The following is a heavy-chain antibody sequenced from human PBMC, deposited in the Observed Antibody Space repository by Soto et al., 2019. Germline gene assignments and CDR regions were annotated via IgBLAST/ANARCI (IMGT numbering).Heavy chain of an antibody. D-gene: IGHD5-18*01. Sequence: QVQLQQWGAGLLKPSETLSLTCAVYGGSFSGYYWSWIRQPPGKGLEWIGESNHVGNTNYNPSLKSRVTMSVDPSKNQSSLRLTSVTAADTAVYYCARVLIAGVTTDWGQGTLVIVSS. J-gene: IGHJ4*02. V-gene: IGHV4-34*01. CDR1: GGSFSGYY. CDR3: ARVLIAGVTTD. CDR2: SNHVGNT.